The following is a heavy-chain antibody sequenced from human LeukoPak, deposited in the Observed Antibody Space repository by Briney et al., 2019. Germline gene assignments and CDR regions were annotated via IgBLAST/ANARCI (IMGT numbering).Heavy chain of an antibody. CDR2: INYSGTT. CDR1: GGSISSYY. D-gene: IGHD2-8*02. CDR3: ARDLTENTGAMDV. J-gene: IGHJ6*02. Sequence: SETLSLTCTVSGGSISSYYWSWIRQPPGKGLEWIGYINYSGTTNYNPSLKSRVSISVDTSKNQFSLKLSSVTAADTAVYYCARDLTENTGAMDVWGQGTTVIVSS. V-gene: IGHV4-59*01.